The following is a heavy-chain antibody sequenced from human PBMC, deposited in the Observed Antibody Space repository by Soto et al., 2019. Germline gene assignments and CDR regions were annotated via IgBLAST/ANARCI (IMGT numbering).Heavy chain of an antibody. CDR1: GGSISIGGYS. CDR3: ARGGAGSGYYLFDY. D-gene: IGHD3-22*01. V-gene: IGHV4-30-2*01. J-gene: IGHJ4*02. Sequence: PSETLSLTCGVSGGSISIGGYSWTWIRQPPGKGLEWIGYIYHSGSTYYNPSLKSRVTISLDRSKNQFSLELSSVTAADTAVYYCARGGAGSGYYLFDYWGQGSLVTVSS. CDR2: IYHSGST.